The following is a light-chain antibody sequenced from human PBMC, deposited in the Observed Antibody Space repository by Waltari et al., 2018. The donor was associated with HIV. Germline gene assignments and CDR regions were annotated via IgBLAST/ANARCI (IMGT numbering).Light chain of an antibody. V-gene: IGLV2-14*01. CDR1: SSDIGNYY. J-gene: IGLJ3*02. CDR2: EVS. CDR3: SSYISSATPE. Sequence: QSALTQPASVSGSPGQSISISCTRTSSDIGNYYVSWYQHHPGKAPKVIIYEVSNRPSGVSNRFSGSKSGNTASLTISGLLPEDEAYYFCSSYISSATPEFGGGTRLTVL.